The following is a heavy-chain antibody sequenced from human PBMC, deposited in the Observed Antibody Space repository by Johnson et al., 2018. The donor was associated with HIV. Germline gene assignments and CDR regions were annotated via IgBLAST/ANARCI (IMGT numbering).Heavy chain of an antibody. J-gene: IGHJ3*01. CDR2: IWYDGSNK. V-gene: IGHV3-33*08. Sequence: MQLVESGGGLVQPWGSLRLSCAASGFTFSTYWMSWVRQAPGKGLEWVAVIWYDGSNKYYADSVKGRFTISRDNSKNTLYLQMSSLKVEDTALYYCARDGESQQLPLGDALDVWGRGTMVIVSS. CDR1: GFTFSTYW. CDR3: ARDGESQQLPLGDALDV. D-gene: IGHD6-13*01.